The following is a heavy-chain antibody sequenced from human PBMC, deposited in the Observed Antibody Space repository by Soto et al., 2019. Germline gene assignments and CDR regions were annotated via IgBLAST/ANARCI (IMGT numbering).Heavy chain of an antibody. D-gene: IGHD1-26*01. J-gene: IGHJ3*02. Sequence: QVQLVQSGAEVKKPGSSVKVSCKASGGTFSSYTISWVRQAPGQGLEWMGRIIPILGIANYAQKFQGRVTITAHKSTSTAYMELSSLRSEDTAVYYCPRYSGSSGDAFDIWGQGTMVTVSS. CDR1: GGTFSSYT. CDR3: PRYSGSSGDAFDI. V-gene: IGHV1-69*02. CDR2: IIPILGIA.